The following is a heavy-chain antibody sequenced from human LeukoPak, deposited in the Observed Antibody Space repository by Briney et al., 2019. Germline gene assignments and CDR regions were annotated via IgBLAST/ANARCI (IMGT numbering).Heavy chain of an antibody. CDR3: AKETVVVVAATPDAFDI. D-gene: IGHD2-15*01. CDR2: ISNSGGST. Sequence: GGPLRLSCAASGFTFSRYAMSWVRQAPGKGLEWVSAISNSGGSTYYADSVKGRFTISRDNSKNTLSLQMNSLRAEDSAVYYCAKETVVVVAATPDAFDIWGQGTMVTVSS. J-gene: IGHJ3*02. CDR1: GFTFSRYA. V-gene: IGHV3-23*01.